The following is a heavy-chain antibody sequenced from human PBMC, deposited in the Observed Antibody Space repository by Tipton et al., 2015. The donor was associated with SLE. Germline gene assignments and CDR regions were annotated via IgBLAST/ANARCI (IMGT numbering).Heavy chain of an antibody. CDR2: TYYRSKWFY. J-gene: IGHJ3*02. CDR1: GDSVSNNSAA. V-gene: IGHV6-1*01. CDR3: ARDTSGWPLGAFDI. Sequence: GLVKPSQTLSLTCAISGDSVSNNSAAWNWIRQSPSRGLEWLRRTYYRSKWFYDYAVSVQSRITINPDTSKNQFSLQLNSVTPEDTAVYYCARDTSGWPLGAFDIWGQGTMVTVSS. D-gene: IGHD6-19*01.